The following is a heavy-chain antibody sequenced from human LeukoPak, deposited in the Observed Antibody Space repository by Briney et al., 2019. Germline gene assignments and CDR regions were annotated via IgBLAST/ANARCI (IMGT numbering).Heavy chain of an antibody. D-gene: IGHD3-22*01. CDR3: ARVRGYYYDSSGYSPEAFDI. V-gene: IGHV4-59*01. CDR1: GGSISAYY. J-gene: IGHJ3*02. CDR2: IYYSGST. Sequence: SETLSLTCTVSGGSISAYYWSWIRQPPGKGLEWIGYIYYSGSTNYNPSLKSRVTISVDTSKNQFSLKLSSVTAADTAVYYCARVRGYYYDSSGYSPEAFDIWGQGTMVTVSS.